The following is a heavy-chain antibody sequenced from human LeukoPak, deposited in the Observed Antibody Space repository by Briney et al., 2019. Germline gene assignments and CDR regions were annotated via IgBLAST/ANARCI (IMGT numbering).Heavy chain of an antibody. CDR1: GGTFSSYA. CDR3: ARLYCTNGVCPSASMDV. D-gene: IGHD2-8*01. V-gene: IGHV1-69*13. CDR2: IIPIFGTA. J-gene: IGHJ6*02. Sequence: VASVKVSCTASGGTFSSYAISWVRQAPGQGLEWMGGIIPIFGTANYAQKFQGRVTITADESTSTAYMELSSLRSEDTAVYYCARLYCTNGVCPSASMDVWGQGTTVTVSS.